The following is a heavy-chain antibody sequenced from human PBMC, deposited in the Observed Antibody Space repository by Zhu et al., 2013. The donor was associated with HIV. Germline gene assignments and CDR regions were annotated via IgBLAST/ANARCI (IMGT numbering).Heavy chain of an antibody. CDR2: IIPIFGTA. D-gene: IGHD1-26*01. Sequence: QVQLVQSGAEVKKPGSSVKVSCKASGGTFSSYAISWVRQAPGQGLEWMGGIIPIFGTANYAQKFQGRVTITADKSTSTAYMELSSLRSEDTAVYYCARDRSVGATIENYYYGMDVWGQGTTVTVSS. CDR3: ARDRSVGATIENYYYGMDV. V-gene: IGHV1-69*06. CDR1: GGTFSSYA. J-gene: IGHJ6*02.